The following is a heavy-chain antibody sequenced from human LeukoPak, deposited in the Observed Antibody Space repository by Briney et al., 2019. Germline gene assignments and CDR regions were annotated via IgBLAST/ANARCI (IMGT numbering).Heavy chain of an antibody. Sequence: PAETLCPSCAVYGGSFSGYYWSWIRQPPGKGLEWIGEINHSGSTNYNPSLKSRLTISVDTSKNQFSLKLSSVTAADTAVYYCARGLYQLLWSYYFDYWGQGTVVTVSS. J-gene: IGHJ4*02. CDR2: INHSGST. CDR1: GGSFSGYY. D-gene: IGHD2-2*01. CDR3: ARGLYQLLWSYYFDY. V-gene: IGHV4-34*01.